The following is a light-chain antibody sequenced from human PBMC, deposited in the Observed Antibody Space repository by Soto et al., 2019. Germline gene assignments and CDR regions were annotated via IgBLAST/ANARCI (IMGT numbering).Light chain of an antibody. V-gene: IGKV3-11*01. CDR1: QSVSSY. CDR3: QPPSNWLPP. CDR2: VAS. J-gene: IGKJ3*01. Sequence: EIVLTQSPATLSLSPGERATLSCRASQSVSSYLALYQQKPGQAPRLLIYVASDSATGIPVRFSGSRSGTHFAIPISSFEHEDFEVYCCQPPSNWLPPFGHRAKVHIK.